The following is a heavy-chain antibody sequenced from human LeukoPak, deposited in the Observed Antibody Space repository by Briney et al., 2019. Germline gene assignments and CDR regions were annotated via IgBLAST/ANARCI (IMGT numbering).Heavy chain of an antibody. CDR2: IYYSGST. V-gene: IGHV4-59*08. CDR1: GGSISSYY. J-gene: IGHJ4*02. D-gene: IGHD7-27*01. Sequence: PSETLSLTCTVSGGSISSYYWSWIQQAPGKGLEWIGNIYYSGSTNYNPSLKSRVTISVDTSKNQFSLKLSSVTAADTAVYYCARHGTLGSITYPLDYWGQGTLVTVSS. CDR3: ARHGTLGSITYPLDY.